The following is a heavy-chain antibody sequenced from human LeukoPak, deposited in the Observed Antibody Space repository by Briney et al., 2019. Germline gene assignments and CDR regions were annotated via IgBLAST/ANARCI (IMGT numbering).Heavy chain of an antibody. Sequence: PSETLSLTCAVYVGSFSGYYWSWIRQPPGKGLEWIGEINHSGSTNYNPSLKSRVTISVDTSKNQFSLKLSSVTAADTAVYYCARQTGSGLFILPGGQGTLVTVSS. CDR2: INHSGST. J-gene: IGHJ4*02. CDR3: ARQTGSGLFILP. CDR1: VGSFSGYY. V-gene: IGHV4-34*01. D-gene: IGHD3/OR15-3a*01.